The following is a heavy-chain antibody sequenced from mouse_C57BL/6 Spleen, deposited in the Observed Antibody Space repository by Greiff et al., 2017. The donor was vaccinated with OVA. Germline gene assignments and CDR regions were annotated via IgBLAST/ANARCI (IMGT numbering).Heavy chain of an antibody. V-gene: IGHV1-55*01. D-gene: IGHD2-5*01. CDR1: GYTFTSYW. J-gene: IGHJ2*01. Sequence: QVQLQQPGAELVKPGASVKMSCKASGYTFTSYWITWVKQRPGQGLEWIGDIYPGSGSTNYNGKFKSKATLTVDTSSSTAYMQLSSLTSEDSAVYYCARNYYSNYYFDYWGQGTTLTVSS. CDR2: IYPGSGST. CDR3: ARNYYSNYYFDY.